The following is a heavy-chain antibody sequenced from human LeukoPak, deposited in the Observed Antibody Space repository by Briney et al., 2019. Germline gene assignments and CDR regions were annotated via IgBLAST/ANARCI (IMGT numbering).Heavy chain of an antibody. CDR3: AKRGLVIRVILVGFHKEAYYFDS. CDR2: ISGSGGST. J-gene: IGHJ4*02. CDR1: GFTFSSYA. V-gene: IGHV3-23*01. Sequence: GGSLRLSCSASGFTFSSYAMSWVRQAPGKGLDWVSSISGSGGSTYYADSVNARFTISRDNPKNTLYLQMNSLRAENTPVYFCAKRGLVIRVILVGFHKEAYYFDSCGQGALVTVSS. D-gene: IGHD2-21*01.